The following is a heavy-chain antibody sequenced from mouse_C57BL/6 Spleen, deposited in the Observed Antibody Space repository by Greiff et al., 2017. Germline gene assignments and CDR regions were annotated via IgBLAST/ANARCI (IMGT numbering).Heavy chain of an antibody. J-gene: IGHJ3*01. Sequence: EVQLVDSGEGLVKPGGSLKLSCAASGVTFSSYAMSWVRPTPEKRLEWVAYISSGGDYIYYADTVKGRFTISRDNDRNTLYMQMSSLKSEDTAMYYCTRAGGYSNPLAYRCQGIQVSVS. V-gene: IGHV5-9-1*02. CDR2: ISSGGDYI. CDR3: TRAGGYSNPLAY. D-gene: IGHD2-5*01. CDR1: GVTFSSYA.